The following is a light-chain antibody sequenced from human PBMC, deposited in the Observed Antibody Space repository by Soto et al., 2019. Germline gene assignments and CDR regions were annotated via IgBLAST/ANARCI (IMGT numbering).Light chain of an antibody. CDR2: SND. CDR3: VSWDNSLRGRV. V-gene: IGLV1-47*02. CDR1: HSNSGSNY. J-gene: IGLJ3*02. Sequence: QLVLTQPPSASGTPGQRVTISCSGSHSNSGSNYVYWYQQLPGTAPKLLIYSNDQRPSGVPDRFSGSKSGATASLAISGLRSDDEADYYCVSWDNSLRGRVFGRGTKLTVL.